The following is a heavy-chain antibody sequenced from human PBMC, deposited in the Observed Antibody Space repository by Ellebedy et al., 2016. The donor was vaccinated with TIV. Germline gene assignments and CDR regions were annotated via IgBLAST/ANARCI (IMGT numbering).Heavy chain of an antibody. V-gene: IGHV4-38-2*02. CDR3: ARDGAGRWDY. Sequence: MPSETLSLTCSVSGSSISSGYYWGWIRQPPGRGLEWIGSMFHSGSPYYSPSLKSRVTISVDTSKNQFSLRLRSVTAADTAVYYCARDGAGRWDYWGPGTLVTVSS. CDR1: GSSISSGYY. J-gene: IGHJ4*02. D-gene: IGHD4-23*01. CDR2: MFHSGSP.